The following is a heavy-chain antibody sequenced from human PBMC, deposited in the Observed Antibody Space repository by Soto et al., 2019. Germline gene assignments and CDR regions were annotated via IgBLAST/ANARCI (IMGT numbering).Heavy chain of an antibody. CDR3: SREPATAKTEGVDF. V-gene: IGHV1-2*04. Sequence: QVQLVQSGAEVRKPGASVKVSCKASGYTFSDYYIHWVRQAPGQGLEWMGWINPNSGGTKYAPKFQCLVTMTRDTYSTPAYMELRSLRSGDPAVYYCSREPATAKTEGVDFWGQGTLVTVSS. CDR1: GYTFSDYY. D-gene: IGHD1-1*01. CDR2: INPNSGGT. J-gene: IGHJ4*02.